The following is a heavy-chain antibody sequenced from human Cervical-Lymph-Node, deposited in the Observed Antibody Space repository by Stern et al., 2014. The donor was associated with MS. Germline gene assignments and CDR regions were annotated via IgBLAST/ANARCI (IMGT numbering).Heavy chain of an antibody. CDR2: ITPLFGTA. CDR1: GDSFSNFD. D-gene: IGHD1-14*01. CDR3: ARHQGGISAF. J-gene: IGHJ4*02. V-gene: IGHV1-69*01. Sequence: VQLEESGAEVKKPGSSVKVSCMASGDSFSNFDIGWVRQVPGPGPEWFGGITPLFGTANYAQRLQDRVTFTADVSTNTVYMELSRLTSEDTAVYYCARHQGGISAFWGQGTLVTVSS.